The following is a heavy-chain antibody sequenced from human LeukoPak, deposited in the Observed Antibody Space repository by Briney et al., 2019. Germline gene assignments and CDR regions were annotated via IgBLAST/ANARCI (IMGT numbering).Heavy chain of an antibody. CDR2: LYTSGST. D-gene: IGHD4-17*01. J-gene: IGHJ3*02. CDR1: GGSISSYY. Sequence: SETLSLTCTVSGGSISSYYWSWIRQPAGKGLEWIGRLYTSGSTNYNPSLKSRVTISIDTSKNQFSLKLSSVTTADTAVYYCARDLVTVTKGFDIWGLGTMVSVSS. CDR3: ARDLVTVTKGFDI. V-gene: IGHV4-4*07.